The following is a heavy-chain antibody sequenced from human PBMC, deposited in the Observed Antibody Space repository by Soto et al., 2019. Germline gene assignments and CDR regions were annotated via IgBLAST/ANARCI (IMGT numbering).Heavy chain of an antibody. D-gene: IGHD3-10*01. V-gene: IGHV2-26*01. Sequence: QVTLKESGPVLVKPTETLTLTCTVSGFSLSNTKMGVTWIRQPQGKALEWLAHIFSDDEKSYSTSLKSRLTISQDTSKSQVVLTMTNMDPVDTATYFCARIQNTMLRGVCQDFWGQGTMVTVSS. J-gene: IGHJ4*02. CDR1: GFSLSNTKMG. CDR3: ARIQNTMLRGVCQDF. CDR2: IFSDDEK.